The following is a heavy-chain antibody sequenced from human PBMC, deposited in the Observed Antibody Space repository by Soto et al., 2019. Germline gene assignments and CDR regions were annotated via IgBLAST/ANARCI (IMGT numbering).Heavy chain of an antibody. D-gene: IGHD3-10*01. CDR3: TTDYGSGSYYNLDAFDI. CDR1: GFTFSNAW. V-gene: IGHV3-15*01. Sequence: EVQLVESGGGLVQPGGSLRLSCAASGFTFSNAWMSWVRQAPGKGLEWVGRIKSKTDGGTTDYAAPVKGRFTISRDDSKNTLYLQMNSLKTEDTAVYYCTTDYGSGSYYNLDAFDIWGQGTMVTVSS. J-gene: IGHJ3*02. CDR2: IKSKTDGGTT.